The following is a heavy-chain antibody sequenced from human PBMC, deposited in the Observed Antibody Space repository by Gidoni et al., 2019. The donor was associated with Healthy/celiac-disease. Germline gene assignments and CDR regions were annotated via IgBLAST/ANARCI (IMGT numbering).Heavy chain of an antibody. CDR1: GGSISSGGYY. V-gene: IGHV4-31*03. CDR3: AREIIAAASLYYFDY. CDR2: IYYSGST. Sequence: QVQLQESGPGLVKPSQTLSLTCTVSGGSISSGGYYWSWIRQHPGKGLEWIGYIYYSGSTYYNPSLKSRVTISVDTSKNQFSLKLSSVTAADTAVYYCAREIIAAASLYYFDYWGQGTLVTVSS. D-gene: IGHD6-13*01. J-gene: IGHJ4*02.